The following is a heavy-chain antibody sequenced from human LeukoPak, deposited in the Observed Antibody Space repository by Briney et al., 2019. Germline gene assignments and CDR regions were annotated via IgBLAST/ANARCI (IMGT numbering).Heavy chain of an antibody. CDR1: GFTVVSYA. J-gene: IGHJ4*02. CDR3: ARVPEGWALFDY. D-gene: IGHD1-14*01. Sequence: PGGSLRLSCAASGFTVVSYAMHWVRQAPGKGLEYVSGISSNGGSTYYANSVKGRFTISRDNSKNTLYLQMGSLTAEDMTVYYCARVPEGWALFDYWGQGTLVTVSS. CDR2: ISSNGGST. V-gene: IGHV3-64*01.